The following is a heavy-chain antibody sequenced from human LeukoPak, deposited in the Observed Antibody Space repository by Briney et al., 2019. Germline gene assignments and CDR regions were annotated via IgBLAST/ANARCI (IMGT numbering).Heavy chain of an antibody. V-gene: IGHV4-34*01. CDR2: MKHSGST. CDR1: GASFNDYY. D-gene: IGHD2-2*01. CDR3: ARGVVVPAAMWGYYYYYGMDV. J-gene: IGHJ6*04. Sequence: SETLSLTCAVYGASFNDYYWSWIRQPPGKGLEWIGEMKHSGSTNYNPSLKSRVTISVDTSKNQFSLKLNSVTAADTAVYYCARGVVVPAAMWGYYYYYGMDVWGKGTTVTVSS.